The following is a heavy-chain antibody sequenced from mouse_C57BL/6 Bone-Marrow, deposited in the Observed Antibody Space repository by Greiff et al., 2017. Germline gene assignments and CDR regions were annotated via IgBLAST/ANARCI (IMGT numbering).Heavy chain of an antibody. J-gene: IGHJ4*01. CDR2: IRNKANGYTT. Sequence: EVMLVESGGGLVQPGGSLSLSCAASEFTFTDYYMSWVRQPPGKALEWLGFIRNKANGYTTEYSASVKGRFTISSDNSQSILYLQMNALRAEDSATYYCARSLTTVVAPYAMDYWGQGTSVTVSS. D-gene: IGHD1-1*01. V-gene: IGHV7-3*01. CDR1: EFTFTDYY. CDR3: ARSLTTVVAPYAMDY.